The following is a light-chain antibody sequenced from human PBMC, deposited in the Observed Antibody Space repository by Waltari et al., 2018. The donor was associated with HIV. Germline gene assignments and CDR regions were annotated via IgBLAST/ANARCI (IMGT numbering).Light chain of an antibody. V-gene: IGLV2-23*02. Sequence: QSPLPQPASVSGNPGQSVTITCPGTHIDVGNYNLVSWYQQQPGKAPKPLIYDVSKQPSVVSSRFSGSNSGYWASLTSSVLLTEDESYYYCLTYVSDSCTWKFGGGTYLTV. CDR3: LTYVSDSCTWK. CDR2: DVS. J-gene: IGLJ3*02. CDR1: HIDVGNYNL.